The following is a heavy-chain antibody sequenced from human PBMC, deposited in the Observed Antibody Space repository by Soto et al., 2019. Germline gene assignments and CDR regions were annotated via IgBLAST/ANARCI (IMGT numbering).Heavy chain of an antibody. Sequence: GGSLRLSCAASGFTFSSYGMHWVRQAPGKGLEWVAVISYDGSNKYYADSVKGRFTISRDNSKNTLYLQMNSLRAEDTAVYYCAKDLGAYGDFFHFDYWGQGTLVTVSS. CDR2: ISYDGSNK. D-gene: IGHD4-17*01. CDR3: AKDLGAYGDFFHFDY. J-gene: IGHJ4*02. CDR1: GFTFSSYG. V-gene: IGHV3-30*18.